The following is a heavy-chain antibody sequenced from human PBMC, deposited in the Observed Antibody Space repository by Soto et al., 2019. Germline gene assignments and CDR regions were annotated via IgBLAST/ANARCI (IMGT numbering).Heavy chain of an antibody. CDR1: GFTFSTSA. Sequence: EVQLLESGGGLVQPGGSLRLSCVASGFTFSTSAMNWVRQAPGKGLEWVSGIDGSDGKTYYAASVKGRFTISRDTSKXXXXXXXXXXXXXXXXXXXXXXXXXXXXXXXGKFDYWGQGALVTVSS. CDR3: XXXXXXXXXXXGKFDY. J-gene: IGHJ4*02. CDR2: IDGSDGKT. V-gene: IGHV3-23*01.